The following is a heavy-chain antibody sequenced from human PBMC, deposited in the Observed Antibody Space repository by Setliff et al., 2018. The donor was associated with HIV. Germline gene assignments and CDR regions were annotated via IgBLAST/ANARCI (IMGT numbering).Heavy chain of an antibody. Sequence: SETLSLTCAVYGGSFSGYYWSWIRQPPGKGLEWIGEINHSGNTNYNPSLKSRVIISVDTSKNQFSLKLSSVTAADTAVYYCASLNYYDSSGYYPHWGQGTLVTVSS. V-gene: IGHV4-34*01. D-gene: IGHD3-22*01. CDR3: ASLNYYDSSGYYPH. CDR1: GGSFSGYY. J-gene: IGHJ4*02. CDR2: INHSGNT.